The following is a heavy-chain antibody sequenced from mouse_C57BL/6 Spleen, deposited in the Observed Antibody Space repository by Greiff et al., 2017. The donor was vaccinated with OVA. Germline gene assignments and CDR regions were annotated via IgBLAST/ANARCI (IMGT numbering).Heavy chain of an antibody. CDR3: AREELGKFAY. J-gene: IGHJ3*01. Sequence: VQLQQSGPELVKPGASVKISCKASGYAFSSSWMNWVKQRPGKGLEWIGRIYPGDGDTNYNGKFKGKATLTADKSSSTAYMQRSSLTSEDSAVYLCAREELGKFAYWGQGTLVTVSA. CDR2: IYPGDGDT. V-gene: IGHV1-82*01. D-gene: IGHD4-1*01. CDR1: GYAFSSSW.